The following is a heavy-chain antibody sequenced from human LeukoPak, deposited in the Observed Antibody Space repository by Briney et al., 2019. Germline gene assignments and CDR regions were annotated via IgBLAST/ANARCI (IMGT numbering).Heavy chain of an antibody. CDR3: AKEGSDSGGQTLKN. J-gene: IGHJ4*02. V-gene: IGHV3-43D*03. CDR2: ISWDGDVT. CDR1: GFTFDDYA. D-gene: IGHD4-23*01. Sequence: GGSLRLSCAASGFTFDDYAMHWVRQAPGKGLEWVSVISWDGDVTFYADSVEGRFTISRDNRKNSLYLQMNGLGAEDTALYYCAKEGSDSGGQTLKNWGQGTLVTVSS.